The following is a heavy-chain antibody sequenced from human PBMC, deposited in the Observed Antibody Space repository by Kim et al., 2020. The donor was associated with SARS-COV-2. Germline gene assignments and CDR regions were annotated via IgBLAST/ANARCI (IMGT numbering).Heavy chain of an antibody. J-gene: IGHJ5*02. Sequence: ADSVKGRFTISKDNAKNSLYLQINNLRAEDTALYYCAKGHRAAGYRNWFDPWGQGTLVTVSS. CDR3: AKGHRAAGYRNWFDP. D-gene: IGHD6-13*01. V-gene: IGHV3-9*01.